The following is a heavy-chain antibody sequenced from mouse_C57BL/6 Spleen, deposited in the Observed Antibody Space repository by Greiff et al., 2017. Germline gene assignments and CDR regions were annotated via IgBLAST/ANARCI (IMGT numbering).Heavy chain of an antibody. CDR1: GYTFTSYW. J-gene: IGHJ3*01. CDR3: AREEGGTFAY. CDR2: IYPGSGST. Sequence: QVQLQQPGAELVKPGDSVKMSCKASGYTFTSYWITWVKQRPGQGLEWIGDIYPGSGSTNYNETFPSKATLTVDTSSSPAYLLLSSLTSEDAAVYYCAREEGGTFAYWGQGTLVTVSA. V-gene: IGHV1-55*01.